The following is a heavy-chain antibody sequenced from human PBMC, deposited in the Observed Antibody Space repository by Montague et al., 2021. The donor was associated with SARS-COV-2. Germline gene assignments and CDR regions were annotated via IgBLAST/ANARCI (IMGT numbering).Heavy chain of an antibody. CDR3: ARLTGSRVYYYHYGLDV. Sequence: SETLSLTCTVSGDSIRESHWSWIRQPPGKGLEWIGYIDNSGSTSYNPALESRVTLTVSASNNQFYLTLRSVTAADTAVYYCARLTGSRVYYYHYGLDVWGQGTTVTVSS. D-gene: IGHD1-20*01. CDR2: IDNSGST. J-gene: IGHJ6*02. V-gene: IGHV4-4*09. CDR1: GDSIRESH.